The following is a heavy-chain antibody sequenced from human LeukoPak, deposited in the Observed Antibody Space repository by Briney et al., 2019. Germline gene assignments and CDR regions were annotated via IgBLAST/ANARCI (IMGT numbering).Heavy chain of an antibody. Sequence: GGSLRLSCAASGFTFSDYYMSWFRQAPGKGLEWVSYISSSGSTIYSADSVKGRFTISRDNARNSLYLQMNSLRAEDTAVYYCARDDGGTAFDIWGQGTMVTVSS. D-gene: IGHD3-16*01. CDR3: ARDDGGTAFDI. CDR2: ISSSGSTI. J-gene: IGHJ3*02. V-gene: IGHV3-11*01. CDR1: GFTFSDYY.